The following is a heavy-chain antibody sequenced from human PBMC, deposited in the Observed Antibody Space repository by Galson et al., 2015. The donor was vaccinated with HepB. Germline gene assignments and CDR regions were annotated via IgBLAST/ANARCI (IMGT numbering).Heavy chain of an antibody. V-gene: IGHV3-66*01. CDR2: IYSGGST. CDR1: GFTVSSNY. Sequence: SLRLSCAASGFTVSSNYMSWVRQAPGKGLEWVSVIYSGGSTYYADSVKGRFTISRDNSKNTLYLQMNSLRAEDTVVYYCARDGYSSSWYVRYFDLWGRGTLVTVSS. CDR3: ARDGYSSSWYVRYFDL. D-gene: IGHD6-13*01. J-gene: IGHJ2*01.